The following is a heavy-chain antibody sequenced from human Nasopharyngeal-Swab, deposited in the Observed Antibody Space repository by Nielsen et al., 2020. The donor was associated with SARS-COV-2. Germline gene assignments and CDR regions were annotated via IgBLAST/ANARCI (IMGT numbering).Heavy chain of an antibody. CDR2: ISSSSSYI. Sequence: GESLKISCAASGFTFSSYSMNWVRQAPGKGLEWVSSISSSSSYIYYADSVKGRFTISRDNAKNSLYLQMNSLRAEDTAVYYCAKEAYDSSGWSDYWGQGTLVTVSS. CDR3: AKEAYDSSGWSDY. D-gene: IGHD3-22*01. J-gene: IGHJ4*02. V-gene: IGHV3-21*04. CDR1: GFTFSSYS.